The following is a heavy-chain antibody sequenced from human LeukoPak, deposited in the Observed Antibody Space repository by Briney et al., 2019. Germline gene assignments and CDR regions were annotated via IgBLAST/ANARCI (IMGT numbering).Heavy chain of an antibody. V-gene: IGHV3-23*01. CDR1: GFTFSRYA. CDR2: ISGSGGST. CDR3: AKDPFDY. Sequence: GGSLRLSWAAVGFTFSRYAMGWGRQAPGGWLEWVSAISGSGGSTYYADSVKGRFTISRDNSKNTLYLQMNSLRAEDTAVYYCAKDPFDYWGQGTLVTVSS. J-gene: IGHJ4*02.